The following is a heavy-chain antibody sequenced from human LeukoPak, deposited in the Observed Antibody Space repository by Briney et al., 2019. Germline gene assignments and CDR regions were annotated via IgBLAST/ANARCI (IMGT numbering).Heavy chain of an antibody. V-gene: IGHV4-59*01. D-gene: IGHD1-1*01. CDR3: AREYTEVFDY. J-gene: IGHJ4*02. Sequence: SETLSLTCTVSGGSISSYYWSWTRQPPGKGLEWIGYIYYSGSTNYNPSLKSRVTISVDTSKNQFSLKLSSVTAADTAVYYCAREYTEVFDYWGQGTLVTVSS. CDR2: IYYSGST. CDR1: GGSISSYY.